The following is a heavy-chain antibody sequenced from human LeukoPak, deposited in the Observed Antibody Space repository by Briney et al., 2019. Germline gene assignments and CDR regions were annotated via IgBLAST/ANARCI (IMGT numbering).Heavy chain of an antibody. Sequence: GGSLRLSCAASGFTFSSYAMHWVRQAPGKGLEWVAVISYDGSNKYYADSVKGRFTISRDNSKNTLYLQMNSLRAEDTAVYYCAKDRRIAAAGYYFDYWGQGTLVTVSS. D-gene: IGHD6-13*01. CDR1: GFTFSSYA. J-gene: IGHJ4*02. V-gene: IGHV3-30*18. CDR2: ISYDGSNK. CDR3: AKDRRIAAAGYYFDY.